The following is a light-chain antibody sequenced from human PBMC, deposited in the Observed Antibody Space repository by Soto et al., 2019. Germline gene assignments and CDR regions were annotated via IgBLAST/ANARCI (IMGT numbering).Light chain of an antibody. Sequence: EIVMTQSPATLSVSPGERVTLSCRASQRVSSSLAWYQQKPGQAPRLLIYGASTKATGIPARFSGSGSGTEFTLTISRLQSEDFAVYYCQQYNNWPPFTFGPGTKVDIK. CDR2: GAS. CDR3: QQYNNWPPFT. V-gene: IGKV3-15*01. J-gene: IGKJ3*01. CDR1: QRVSSS.